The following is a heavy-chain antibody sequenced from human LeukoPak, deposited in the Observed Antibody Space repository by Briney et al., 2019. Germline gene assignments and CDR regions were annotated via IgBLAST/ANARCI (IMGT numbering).Heavy chain of an antibody. V-gene: IGHV3-9*01. CDR2: IIWNSGSI. Sequence: PGGSLRLSCAASGFTFDDYAMHWVRQAPGKGLEWVSGIIWNSGSIGYADSEKGRFTISRDNAKNSLYLQMNSLRAEDTALYYCAKDISVGATPYYFDYWGQGTLVTVSS. J-gene: IGHJ4*02. D-gene: IGHD1-26*01. CDR1: GFTFDDYA. CDR3: AKDISVGATPYYFDY.